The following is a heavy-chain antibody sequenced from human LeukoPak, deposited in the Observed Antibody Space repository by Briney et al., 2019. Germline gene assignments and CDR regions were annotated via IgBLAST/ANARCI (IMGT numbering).Heavy chain of an antibody. V-gene: IGHV4-39*01. CDR1: GGSITSSSYY. CDR2: LSYSGSA. CDR3: ARRNIAAAAFDY. D-gene: IGHD6-13*01. Sequence: SETLSLTCTVSGGSITSSSYYWGWIRHPPGKGLEWIGSLSYSGSAYYNPSLKSRLTISGDTSKNQFSLKVSSVTAADTAVYYCARRNIAAAAFDYWGQGTLVSVSS. J-gene: IGHJ4*02.